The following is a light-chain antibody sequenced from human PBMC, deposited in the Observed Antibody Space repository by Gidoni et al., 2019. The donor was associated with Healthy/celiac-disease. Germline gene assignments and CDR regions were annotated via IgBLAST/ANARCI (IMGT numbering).Light chain of an antibody. CDR2: ASS. Sequence: DIQMTQSPSSLSVSVGDRVTITCRASQSISSYFNWYQQKPGKAPKPLIYASSSLQSGVPSRFSVSGTGTDFTLTISSLHPEAFATYYCQQRYSTPPPTFGQGTKLEIK. J-gene: IGKJ2*01. V-gene: IGKV1-39*01. CDR1: QSISSY. CDR3: QQRYSTPPPT.